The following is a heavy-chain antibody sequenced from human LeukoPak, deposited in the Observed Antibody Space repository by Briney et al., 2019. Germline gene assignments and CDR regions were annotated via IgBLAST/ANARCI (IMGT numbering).Heavy chain of an antibody. CDR2: IYYSGST. D-gene: IGHD4-17*01. CDR1: GGSISSGSYY. J-gene: IGHJ5*02. Sequence: SETLSLTCTVSGGSISSGSYYWGWIRQPPGKGLEWIGSIYYSGSTYYNPSLKSRVTISVDTSKNQFSLKLSSVTAADTAVYYCARPMTTVTTLPSWFDPWGQGTLVTVSS. V-gene: IGHV4-39*01. CDR3: ARPMTTVTTLPSWFDP.